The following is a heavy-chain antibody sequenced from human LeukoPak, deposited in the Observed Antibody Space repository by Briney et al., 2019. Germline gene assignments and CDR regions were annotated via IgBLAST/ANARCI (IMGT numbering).Heavy chain of an antibody. CDR2: IYTSGST. V-gene: IGHV4-4*07. CDR1: GGSLSSYY. Sequence: PSETLSLTCTVSGGSLSSYYWSWIRQPAGKGLEWTGRIYTSGSTNYNPSLKSRVTMSVDTSKNQFSLKLSSVTAADTAVYYCAREIARWEWPNWFDPWGQGTLVTVSS. J-gene: IGHJ5*02. D-gene: IGHD3-3*01. CDR3: AREIARWEWPNWFDP.